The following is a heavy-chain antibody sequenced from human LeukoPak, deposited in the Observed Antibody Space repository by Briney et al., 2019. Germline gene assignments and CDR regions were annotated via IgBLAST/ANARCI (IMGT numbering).Heavy chain of an antibody. CDR3: ARGWQQLAPVYYGMDV. CDR1: GGSFSGYY. Sequence: SETLSLTCAVYGGSFSGYYWSWIRQPPGKGLEWIGEINHSGSTNYNPSLKSRVTISVDTSKNQFSLKLSSVTAADTAVYYCARGWQQLAPVYYGMDVWSQGTTVTVSS. J-gene: IGHJ6*02. V-gene: IGHV4-34*01. CDR2: INHSGST. D-gene: IGHD6-13*01.